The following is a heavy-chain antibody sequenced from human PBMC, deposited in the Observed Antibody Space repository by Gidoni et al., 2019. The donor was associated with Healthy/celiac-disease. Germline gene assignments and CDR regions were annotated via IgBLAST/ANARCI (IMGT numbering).Heavy chain of an antibody. CDR3: ARALLVAATPALPFDI. J-gene: IGHJ3*02. D-gene: IGHD2-15*01. CDR2: INHSGST. CDR1: GGSFSGYY. V-gene: IGHV4-34*01. Sequence: QVQLQQWGAGLLKPSETLSLTCAVYGGSFSGYYWSWIRQPPGKGLEWIGEINHSGSTNYNPSLKSRVTMSVDTSKNQFSLKLSSVTAADTAVYYCARALLVAATPALPFDIWGQGTMVTVSS.